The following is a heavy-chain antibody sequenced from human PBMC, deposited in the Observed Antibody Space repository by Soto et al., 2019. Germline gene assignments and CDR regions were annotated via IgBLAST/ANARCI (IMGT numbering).Heavy chain of an antibody. Sequence: QVQLVQSGAEVKKPGASVKVSCKASGYTFTSYYMHWVRQAPGQGLEWMGIINPSGGSTSYAQKFQGRVTMPRDTSTSTVYMELSSLRSEDTAVYYCARAGIVDAFDIWGQGTMVTVSS. J-gene: IGHJ3*02. CDR3: ARAGIVDAFDI. CDR2: INPSGGST. D-gene: IGHD3-10*01. CDR1: GYTFTSYY. V-gene: IGHV1-46*03.